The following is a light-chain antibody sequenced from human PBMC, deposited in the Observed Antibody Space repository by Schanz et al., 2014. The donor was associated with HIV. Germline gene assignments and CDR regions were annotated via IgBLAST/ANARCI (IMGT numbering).Light chain of an antibody. Sequence: EIVLTQSPGSLSLSPGGRATLSCGASQSVSSNLAWYQQKPNQAPRLLIFGASNRAIGIPDRFSGSESGTDFTLTISRVEPEDYAVYHCQQYGSLPWTFGQGTKVEVK. CDR1: QSVSSN. CDR2: GAS. V-gene: IGKV3-20*01. J-gene: IGKJ1*01. CDR3: QQYGSLPWT.